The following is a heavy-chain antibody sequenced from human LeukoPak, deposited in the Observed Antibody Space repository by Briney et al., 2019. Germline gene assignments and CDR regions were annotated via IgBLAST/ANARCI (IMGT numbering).Heavy chain of an antibody. CDR1: GGTFSSYA. V-gene: IGHV1-69*05. J-gene: IGHJ4*01. Sequence: GASVKVSCKASGGTFSSYAISWVRQAPGQGLEWMGGIIPIFGTASYAQKFQGRVTMTRDTSTSTVYMEMSSLRPEDTAVYYCARDGRDGYNPFDYWGQGTLVTVSS. CDR2: IIPIFGTA. CDR3: ARDGRDGYNPFDY. D-gene: IGHD5-24*01.